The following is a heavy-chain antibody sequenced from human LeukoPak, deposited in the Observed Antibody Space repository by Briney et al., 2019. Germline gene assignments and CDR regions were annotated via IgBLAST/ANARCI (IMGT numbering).Heavy chain of an antibody. CDR3: ARVITSSWPIYYYYGMDV. V-gene: IGHV1-8*01. J-gene: IGHJ6*02. CDR1: GYTFNSHD. D-gene: IGHD6-13*01. Sequence: ASVKVSCKASGYTFNSHDINWVRQATGQGLEWMGWMNPNSGNTGYAQKFQGRVTMTRNTSISTAYMELSSLRSEDTAVYYCARVITSSWPIYYYYGMDVWGQGTTVTVSS. CDR2: MNPNSGNT.